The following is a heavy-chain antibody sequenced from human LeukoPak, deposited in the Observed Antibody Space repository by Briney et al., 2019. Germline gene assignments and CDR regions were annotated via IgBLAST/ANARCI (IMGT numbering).Heavy chain of an antibody. V-gene: IGHV4-59*01. J-gene: IGHJ6*02. Sequence: SETLSLTCTVSGGSIGSYYWSWIRQPPGKVREWIGYIYYSGTPNYNPSLKSRVPISVDTSKNQFSLKLSSVTAADTAVYYCARDSWYPYYYYGRDVWGQGTTVTVSS. CDR1: GGSIGSYY. CDR2: IYYSGTP. CDR3: ARDSWYPYYYYGRDV. D-gene: IGHD6-13*01.